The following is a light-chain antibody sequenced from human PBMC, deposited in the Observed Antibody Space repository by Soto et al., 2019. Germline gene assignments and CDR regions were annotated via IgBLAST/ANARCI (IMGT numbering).Light chain of an antibody. CDR3: TSYTSISTLV. CDR2: DVG. V-gene: IGLV2-14*03. J-gene: IGLJ1*01. Sequence: QSALTQPASVSGSPGQSITISCTGTSSDVGGYNYVSWYQHHPGKAPKLMIYDVGNRPSGVSNRFSGSKSGNTASLTISGLQAEDEADYYCTSYTSISTLVFGTGTKVTVL. CDR1: SSDVGGYNY.